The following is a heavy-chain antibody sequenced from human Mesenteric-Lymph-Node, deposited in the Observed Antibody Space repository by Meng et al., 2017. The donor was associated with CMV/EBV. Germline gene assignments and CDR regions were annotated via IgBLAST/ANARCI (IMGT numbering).Heavy chain of an antibody. CDR1: DFTFSAYS. CDR3: ARDDFWTGYRLNYYAMDV. V-gene: IGHV3-7*01. D-gene: IGHD3/OR15-3a*01. J-gene: IGHJ6*02. Sequence: GESLKISCAAFDFTFSAYSMSWVRQAPGKGLEWVANIKEDGSEKNYVDSVRGRFTVSRDNAKKSLYLQMNSLSAADTAVYYCARDDFWTGYRLNYYAMDVWGQGTTVTVSS. CDR2: IKEDGSEK.